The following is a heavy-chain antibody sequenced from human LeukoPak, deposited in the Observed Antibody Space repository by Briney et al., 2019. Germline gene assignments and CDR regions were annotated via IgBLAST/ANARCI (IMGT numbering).Heavy chain of an antibody. V-gene: IGHV4-39*07. Sequence: SETLSLTCTVSGGSISSSSYYWSWIRQPPGKGLEWIGEINHSGSTNYNPSLKSRVTISVDTSKNQFSLKLSSVTAADTAVYYCARVSYSSGWYAYWGQGTLVTVSS. CDR1: GGSISSSSYY. CDR2: INHSGST. CDR3: ARVSYSSGWYAY. D-gene: IGHD6-19*01. J-gene: IGHJ4*02.